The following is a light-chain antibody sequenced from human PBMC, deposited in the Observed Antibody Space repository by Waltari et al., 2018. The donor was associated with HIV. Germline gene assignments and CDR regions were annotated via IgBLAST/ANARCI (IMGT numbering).Light chain of an antibody. CDR1: SSTIGSGYS. J-gene: IGLJ3*02. CDR2: ANT. Sequence: QSVLTQPPSVSGAPGQRVSISCAGGSSTIGSGYSVHWDQQFPGRAPKVLIYANTNRPSGVPDRFSGSKSGYSASLVITGLQAEDDADYYCQSYDSSLSGWVFGGGTKLTVL. V-gene: IGLV1-40*01. CDR3: QSYDSSLSGWV.